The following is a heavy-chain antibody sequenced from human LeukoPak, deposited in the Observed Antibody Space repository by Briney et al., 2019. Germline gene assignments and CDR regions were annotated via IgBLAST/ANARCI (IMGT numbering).Heavy chain of an antibody. J-gene: IGHJ6*03. D-gene: IGHD3-10*01. CDR1: GFTFSSYA. CDR2: ISYDASRE. CDR3: ARDSYSGSGRHYYYYMDV. V-gene: IGHV3-30*04. Sequence: GGSLRLSCAASGFTFSSYAMYWVRQAPGKGLEWVSLISYDASREYYADSVKGRFTISRDDSKNTLYLQINSLRPEGTAVYYCARDSYSGSGRHYYYYMDVWGKGTTVTVSS.